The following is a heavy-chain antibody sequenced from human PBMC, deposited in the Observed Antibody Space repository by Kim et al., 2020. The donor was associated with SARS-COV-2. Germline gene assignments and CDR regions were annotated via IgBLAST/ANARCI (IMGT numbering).Heavy chain of an antibody. V-gene: IGHV1-18*01. CDR3: ARDDRPGRSSGWYPDWFDP. D-gene: IGHD6-19*01. Sequence: ASVKVSCKASGYTFTSYGISWVRQAPGQGLEWMGWISAYNGNTNYAQKLQGRVTMTTDTSTSTAYMELRSLRSDDTAVYYCARDDRPGRSSGWYPDWFDPWGQGTRVTVSS. CDR2: ISAYNGNT. J-gene: IGHJ5*02. CDR1: GYTFTSYG.